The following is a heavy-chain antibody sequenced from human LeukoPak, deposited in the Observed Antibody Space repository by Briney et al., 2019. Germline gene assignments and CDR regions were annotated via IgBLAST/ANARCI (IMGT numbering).Heavy chain of an antibody. CDR3: ARNAARDCTSTACWPRWFDP. J-gene: IGHJ5*02. V-gene: IGHV4-30-4*01. CDR2: IHYSGIT. CDR1: GGSISSGDYY. D-gene: IGHD2-2*01. Sequence: SEILSLTCTVSGGSISSGDYYWSWIRQPPGKGLEWIAYIHYSGITSYNTSLKSRVTISVDTSKNQFSLKLNSVTAADTAVYYCARNAARDCTSTACWPRWFDPWGQGTLVTVSS.